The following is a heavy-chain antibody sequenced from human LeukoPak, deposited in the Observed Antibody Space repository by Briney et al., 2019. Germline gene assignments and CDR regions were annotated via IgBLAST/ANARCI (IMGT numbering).Heavy chain of an antibody. CDR3: VRDPNGYNSFDI. V-gene: IGHV3-48*03. CDR2: ISRSGSTI. D-gene: IGHD5-24*01. CDR1: GFTFSSYE. J-gene: IGHJ3*02. Sequence: GGSLRLSCAASGFTFSSYEMNWVRQAPGKGLEWASYISRSGSTIYYADSVKGRFSVSRDNAKNSLYLQMNSLRAEDTAVYYCVRDPNGYNSFDIWGQGTRVTVSS.